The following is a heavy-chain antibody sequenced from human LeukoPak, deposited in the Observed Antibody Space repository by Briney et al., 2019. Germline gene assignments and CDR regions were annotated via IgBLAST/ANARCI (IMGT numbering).Heavy chain of an antibody. Sequence: GASVKVSCKASGYTFTSYYMHWVRQAPGQGLEWMGIINPSGGSTSYAQKFQGRVTMTRDTSTSTVYMELSSLRSEDTAVYYCAREVMGIAAAGTTLNLKYYYGMDVWGQGTTVTVSS. CDR2: INPSGGST. CDR3: AREVMGIAAAGTTLNLKYYYGMDV. J-gene: IGHJ6*02. V-gene: IGHV1-46*01. D-gene: IGHD6-13*01. CDR1: GYTFTSYY.